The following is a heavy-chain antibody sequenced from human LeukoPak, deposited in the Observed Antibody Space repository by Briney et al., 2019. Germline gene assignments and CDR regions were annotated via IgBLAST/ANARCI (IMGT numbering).Heavy chain of an antibody. Sequence: ASVTVSCTASGYTFTIYGISWVRQAPGQGLEWMGWISAYNGNTNYAQKLQGRVTMTTDTSTSTAYMELRSLRSDDTAVYYCARDQRITMVRGVQPYDYWGQGTLVTVSS. CDR2: ISAYNGNT. J-gene: IGHJ4*02. CDR3: ARDQRITMVRGVQPYDY. V-gene: IGHV1-18*01. D-gene: IGHD3-10*01. CDR1: GYTFTIYG.